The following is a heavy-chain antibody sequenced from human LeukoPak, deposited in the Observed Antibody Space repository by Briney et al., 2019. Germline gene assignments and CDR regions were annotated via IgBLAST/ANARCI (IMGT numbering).Heavy chain of an antibody. V-gene: IGHV3-33*01. CDR3: ASLNYYDSSGYYKSDYYYGMDV. J-gene: IGHJ6*02. D-gene: IGHD3-22*01. Sequence: GRSLRLSCAASGFTFSSYGMHWVRQAPGKGLEWVAVIWYDGSNKYYADSVKGRFTISRDNSKNTLYLQMNSLRAEDTAVYYCASLNYYDSSGYYKSDYYYGMDVWGQGTTVTVSS. CDR2: IWYDGSNK. CDR1: GFTFSSYG.